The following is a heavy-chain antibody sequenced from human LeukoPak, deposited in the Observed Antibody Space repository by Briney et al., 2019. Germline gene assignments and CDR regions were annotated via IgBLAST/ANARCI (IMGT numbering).Heavy chain of an antibody. J-gene: IGHJ4*02. CDR2: ISPDSIYK. V-gene: IGHV3-21*01. Sequence: PGESLRLSCAASGFTFSTYSMNWLRLAPGKGLEWVSSISPDSIYKYYVDSVKGRFTISRDNAKSSLYLQMNSLRAEDTAVYYCVRGGYRGFDYEYWGQGTLVTVSS. D-gene: IGHD5-12*01. CDR1: GFTFSTYS. CDR3: VRGGYRGFDYEY.